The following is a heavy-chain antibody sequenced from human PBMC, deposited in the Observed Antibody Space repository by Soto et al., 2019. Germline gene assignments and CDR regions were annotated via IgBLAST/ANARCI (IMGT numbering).Heavy chain of an antibody. CDR2: IFYSGST. D-gene: IGHD5-18*01. CDR3: ACIFSGGYSYGFNYYGMDV. V-gene: IGHV4-39*01. Sequence: PSETLSLTCTVSGGSISSSSYYWGWIRQPPGKGLEWIGSIFYSGSTYYNPSLKSRVTISVDTSKNQFSLKLTSVTAADTAVYYCACIFSGGYSYGFNYYGMDVWGQGTTVTVS. J-gene: IGHJ6*02. CDR1: GGSISSSSYY.